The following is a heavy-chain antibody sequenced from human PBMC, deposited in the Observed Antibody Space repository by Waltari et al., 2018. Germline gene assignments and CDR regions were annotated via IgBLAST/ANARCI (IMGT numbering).Heavy chain of an antibody. V-gene: IGHV4-61*09. D-gene: IGHD1-26*01. CDR2: IYTSGST. CDR1: GGSISSGSYY. J-gene: IGHJ5*02. Sequence: QVQLQESGPGLVKPSQTLSLTCTVSGGSISSGSYYWSWIRQPAGKGLEWIGYIYTSGSTNYNPSLKSRVTISVDTSKNQFSLKLSSVTAADTAVYYCARDPSGTIGWFDPWGQGTLVTVSS. CDR3: ARDPSGTIGWFDP.